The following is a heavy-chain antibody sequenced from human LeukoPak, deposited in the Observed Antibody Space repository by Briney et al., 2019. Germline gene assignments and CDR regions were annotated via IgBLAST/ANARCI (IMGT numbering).Heavy chain of an antibody. Sequence: ASVKVSCKTSGYSFTSYYIHWVRQAPGQGLEWMGMINPSGGSTNYAQTFQGRVTMTRDMSTSTVYMELSSLRSEDTAVYYCARVHHYFDIAFDYWGQGTLVTVSS. CDR3: ARVHHYFDIAFDY. V-gene: IGHV1-46*01. CDR2: INPSGGST. D-gene: IGHD3-22*01. J-gene: IGHJ4*02. CDR1: GYSFTSYY.